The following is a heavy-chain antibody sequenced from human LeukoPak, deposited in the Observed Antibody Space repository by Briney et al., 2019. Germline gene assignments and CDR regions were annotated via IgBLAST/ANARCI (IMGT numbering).Heavy chain of an antibody. Sequence: GGSLRLSCAASGFTFSSYWMHWVRQAPGKGLVWASRIKSDGKTSYADSVKGRFTISRDNAKNTVSLQMNSLRAEDTGVYYCARAPSEIGGYYPEYFRHWGQGTLVTVSS. CDR1: GFTFSSYW. V-gene: IGHV3-74*01. D-gene: IGHD3-22*01. J-gene: IGHJ1*01. CDR3: ARAPSEIGGYYPEYFRH. CDR2: IKSDGKT.